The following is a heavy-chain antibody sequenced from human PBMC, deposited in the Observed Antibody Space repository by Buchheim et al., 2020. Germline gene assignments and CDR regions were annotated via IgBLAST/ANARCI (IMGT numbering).Heavy chain of an antibody. V-gene: IGHV3-15*07. J-gene: IGHJ4*02. CDR2: IKSRTDGGRI. CDR3: TTGDYGSSGYLMDKDY. D-gene: IGHD3-22*01. CDR1: GFTFTNAW. Sequence: EVQLVESGGGLVKPGGSLRISCAASGFTFTNAWMNWVRQVPGKGLEWVGRIKSRTDGGRIDYAAPVKGRFTVSRDDSINTLHLQMNNLKIEDTAVYYCTTGDYGSSGYLMDKDYWGQGTL.